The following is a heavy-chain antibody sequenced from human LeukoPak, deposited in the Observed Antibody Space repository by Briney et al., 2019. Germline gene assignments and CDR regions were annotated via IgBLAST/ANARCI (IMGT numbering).Heavy chain of an antibody. CDR2: ISYDGSNK. CDR3: ARDRLSVVVPAATHRGSWFDP. J-gene: IGHJ5*02. CDR1: GFTFSSYG. Sequence: GGSLRLSCAASGFTFSSYGMHWVRQAPGKGLEWVAVISYDGSNKYYADSVKGRFTISRDNSKNTLYLQMNSLRSEDTAVYYCARDRLSVVVPAATHRGSWFDPWGQGTLVTVSS. V-gene: IGHV3-30*03. D-gene: IGHD2-2*01.